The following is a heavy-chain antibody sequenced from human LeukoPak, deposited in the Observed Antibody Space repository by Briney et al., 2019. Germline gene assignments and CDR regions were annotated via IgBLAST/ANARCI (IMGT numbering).Heavy chain of an antibody. CDR1: GGTFSSYA. V-gene: IGHV1-69*05. D-gene: IGHD6-13*01. CDR2: IIPIFGTA. CDR3: ARDTLESIAAADR. J-gene: IGHJ3*01. Sequence: SVKVSCKASGGTFSSYAISWVRQAPGQGLEWMGGIIPIFGTANYAQKFQGRVTITTDESTSTAYMELSRLRSDDTAVYYCARDTLESIAAADRWGQGTMVTVSS.